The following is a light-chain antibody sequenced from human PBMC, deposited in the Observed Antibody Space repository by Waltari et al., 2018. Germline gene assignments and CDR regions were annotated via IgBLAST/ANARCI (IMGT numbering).Light chain of an antibody. CDR1: QSISSSS. V-gene: IGKV3-20*01. CDR2: GAS. J-gene: IGKJ2*01. CDR3: QQYGSSPLYT. Sequence: EIVLTQSLGTLSLSPGERATLSCRGSQSISSSSLAWYQQKPGQAPRLLIYGASSSATGIPDRFSGSGSGADFSLTISRRETEDFAVYYCQQYGSSPLYTFGQGTKLEIK.